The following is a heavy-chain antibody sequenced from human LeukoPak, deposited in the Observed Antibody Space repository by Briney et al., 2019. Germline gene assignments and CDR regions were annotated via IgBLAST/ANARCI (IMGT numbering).Heavy chain of an antibody. CDR2: IRSKAYGGTT. CDR3: TGGYYDILTGLNWFDP. V-gene: IGHV3-49*03. D-gene: IGHD3-9*01. J-gene: IGHJ5*02. CDR1: GFTFGDYA. Sequence: GGSLRLSCTASGFTFGDYAMSWFRQAPGKGLEWVGFIRSKAYGGTTGYAASVKGRFTISRDDSKSIAYLQMNSLKTEDTAVYYCTGGYYDILTGLNWFDPWGQGTLVTVSS.